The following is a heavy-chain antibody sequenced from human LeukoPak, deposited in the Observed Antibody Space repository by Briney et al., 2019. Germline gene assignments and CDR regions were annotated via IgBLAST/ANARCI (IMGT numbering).Heavy chain of an antibody. CDR2: ISGSGGST. D-gene: IGHD3-22*01. Sequence: GGSLRLSCAASGFTFSSYAMSWVRQAPGKGLEWVSAISGSGGSTYYADSVKGRFTISRDNSKNTLYLQMNSLRAEDTAVYYCASSYYYDSSGYLAGFYFDYWGQGTLVTVSS. V-gene: IGHV3-23*01. J-gene: IGHJ4*02. CDR3: ASSYYYDSSGYLAGFYFDY. CDR1: GFTFSSYA.